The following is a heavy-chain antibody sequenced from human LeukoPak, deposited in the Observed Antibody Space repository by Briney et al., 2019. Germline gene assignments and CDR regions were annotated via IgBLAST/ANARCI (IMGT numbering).Heavy chain of an antibody. V-gene: IGHV3-20*04. Sequence: GGSLRLSCAASGFTFDDYGMSWVRQAPGKGLEWVSGINWNGGSTGYADSVKGRFTISRDNAKNSLYLQTNSLRAEDTALYYCARVYYDSSGYYPFGGAFDIWGQGTMVTVSS. CDR2: INWNGGST. CDR1: GFTFDDYG. D-gene: IGHD3-22*01. J-gene: IGHJ3*02. CDR3: ARVYYDSSGYYPFGGAFDI.